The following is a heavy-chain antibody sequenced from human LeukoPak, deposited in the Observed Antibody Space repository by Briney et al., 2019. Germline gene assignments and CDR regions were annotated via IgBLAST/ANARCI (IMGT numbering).Heavy chain of an antibody. V-gene: IGHV3-43*02. J-gene: IGHJ6*03. Sequence: GGSLRLSCAASGFTFDDYAVHWVRQAPGKGLEWVSLISGDGGSTYYADSVKGRFTISRDNSKNSLYLQMNSLRAEDTALYYCARDPPLRVRGVIIETTYYYYYYMDVWGKGTTVTVSS. CDR2: ISGDGGST. D-gene: IGHD3-10*01. CDR3: ARDPPLRVRGVIIETTYYYYYYMDV. CDR1: GFTFDDYA.